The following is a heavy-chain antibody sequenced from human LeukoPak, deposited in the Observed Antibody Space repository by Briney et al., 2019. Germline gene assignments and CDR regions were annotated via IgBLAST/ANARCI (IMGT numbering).Heavy chain of an antibody. CDR2: IYSGGST. CDR1: GFTVSSNY. Sequence: GGSLRLSCAASGFTVSSNYMSWVRQAPGKGLEWVSVIYSGGSTYYADSVKGRFTISRDNAKSSLYLQMNSLRVEDTAVYYCARDSGYFRFDYWGQGTLVTVSS. CDR3: ARDSGYFRFDY. V-gene: IGHV3-66*01. J-gene: IGHJ4*02. D-gene: IGHD3-22*01.